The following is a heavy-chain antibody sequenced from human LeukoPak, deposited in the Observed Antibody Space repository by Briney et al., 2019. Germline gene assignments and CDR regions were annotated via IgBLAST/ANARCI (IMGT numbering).Heavy chain of an antibody. CDR1: GFTFNSFT. J-gene: IGHJ4*02. D-gene: IGHD1-26*01. CDR2: ISSSSSYI. V-gene: IGHV3-21*01. Sequence: GGSLRLSCAASGFTFNSFTMNWVRQAPGKGLEWVSSISSSSSYIYYADSVKGRFTISRDNDKNSVYLQMDSLRAEDTALYYCARDLTSGRARGSSDSWGQGTLVTVSS. CDR3: ARDLTSGRARGSSDS.